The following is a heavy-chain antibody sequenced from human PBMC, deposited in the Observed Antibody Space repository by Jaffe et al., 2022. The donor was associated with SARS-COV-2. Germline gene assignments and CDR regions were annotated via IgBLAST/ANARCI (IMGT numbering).Heavy chain of an antibody. V-gene: IGHV3-23*01. CDR1: GFTFSRYA. J-gene: IGHJ5*02. CDR2: IYNTPGIP. D-gene: IGHD2-15*01. Sequence: EVQLLESGGGLVQPGGSLRLSCVASGFTFSRYAMSWVRQAPGKGLEWVSAIYNTPGIPTYADSVMGRFTIARDNSKNILYLQMNSLRDEDTAVYYCVKDFGRVVVAATTWGQGTLVTVSS. CDR3: VKDFGRVVVAATT.